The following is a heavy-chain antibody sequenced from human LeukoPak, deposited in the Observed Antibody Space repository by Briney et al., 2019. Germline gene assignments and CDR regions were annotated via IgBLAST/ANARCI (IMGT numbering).Heavy chain of an antibody. CDR1: GGSISTSSYY. V-gene: IGHV4-39*07. CDR2: IYYSGST. Sequence: PSETLSLTCTVSGGSISTSSYYWGWIRQPPGKGLECIGNIYYSGSTYYNPSLKSRVTISVGTSKNQFSLKLSSVTAADTAVYYCAREGGDSSSSLVLYWGQGTLVTVSS. D-gene: IGHD6-6*01. J-gene: IGHJ4*02. CDR3: AREGGDSSSSLVLY.